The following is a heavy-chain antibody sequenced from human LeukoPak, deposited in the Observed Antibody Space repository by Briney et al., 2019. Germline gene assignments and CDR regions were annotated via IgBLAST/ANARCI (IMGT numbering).Heavy chain of an antibody. CDR3: ARVEVGATNAYFDY. CDR2: ISSSSYI. J-gene: IGHJ4*02. CDR1: GFTFSSYS. D-gene: IGHD1-26*01. V-gene: IGHV3-21*01. Sequence: GGSLRLSCAASGFTFSSYSMNWVRQAPGKGLEWVSSISSSSYIYYADSVKGRFTISRDNAKNSLYLQMNSLRAEDTAVYYCARVEVGATNAYFDYWGQGTLVTVSS.